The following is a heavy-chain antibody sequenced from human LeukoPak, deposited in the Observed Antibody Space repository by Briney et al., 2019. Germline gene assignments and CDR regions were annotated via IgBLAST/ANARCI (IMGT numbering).Heavy chain of an antibody. D-gene: IGHD7-27*01. CDR1: GGSISSYY. CDR2: IYYSGST. CDR3: GRESNWGPWV. V-gene: IGHV4-59*01. J-gene: IGHJ4*02. Sequence: SETLSLTCTVSGGSISSYYWTWIRQPPGKGLEWIGYIYYSGSTNYNPSLKSRVTMSVDTSKNQFSLKLSSVTAADTAVYYCGRESNWGPWVWGQGTLVTVSS.